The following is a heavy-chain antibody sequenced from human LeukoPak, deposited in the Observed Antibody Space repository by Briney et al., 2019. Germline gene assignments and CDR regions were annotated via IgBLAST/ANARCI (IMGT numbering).Heavy chain of an antibody. D-gene: IGHD2-2*01. CDR1: GYTFTSYG. CDR2: ISAYNGNT. CDR3: ARDPEEGTCSSTSCYGDWYYYYGMDV. Sequence: ASVKVSCKASGYTFTSYGISWVRQAPGQGLEWMGWISAYNGNTNYAQKLQGRVTMTTDTSTSTAYMELRSLRSDDTAVYYCARDPEEGTCSSTSCYGDWYYYYGMDVWGKGTTVTVSS. V-gene: IGHV1-18*04. J-gene: IGHJ6*04.